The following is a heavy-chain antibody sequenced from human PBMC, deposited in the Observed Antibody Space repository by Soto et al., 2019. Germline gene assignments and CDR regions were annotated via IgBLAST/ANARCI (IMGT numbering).Heavy chain of an antibody. CDR3: ARDRSISWYNGTFYFDS. CDR1: GGTFTTYD. D-gene: IGHD6-13*01. V-gene: IGHV1-69*06. Sequence: QVQLVQSGAEVRKPGSSVKVSCKASGGTFTTYDISWVRQAPGQGLEWMGGIIPLFDATKYAQKFQGRVTISADKFTSTAYMELSSLISEDTAMYYCARDRSISWYNGTFYFDSWGQGTLVTVSS. CDR2: IIPLFDAT. J-gene: IGHJ4*02.